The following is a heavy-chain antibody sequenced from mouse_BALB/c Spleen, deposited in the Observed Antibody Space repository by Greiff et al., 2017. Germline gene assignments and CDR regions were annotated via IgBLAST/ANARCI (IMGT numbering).Heavy chain of an antibody. CDR3: ARGEIYDCFAY. CDR1: GFTFSSFG. Sequence: EVQLVESGGGLVQPGGSRKLSCAASGFTFSSFGMHWVRQAPEKGLEWVAYISSGSSTIYYADTVKGRFTISRDNPKNTLFLQMTSLRSEDTAMYYCARGEIYDCFAYWGQGTLVTVSA. V-gene: IGHV5-17*02. D-gene: IGHD2-3*01. CDR2: ISSGSSTI. J-gene: IGHJ3*01.